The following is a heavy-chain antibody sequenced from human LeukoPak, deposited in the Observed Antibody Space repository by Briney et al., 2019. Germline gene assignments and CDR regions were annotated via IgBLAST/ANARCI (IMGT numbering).Heavy chain of an antibody. D-gene: IGHD3-22*01. CDR2: IYHSGST. CDR1: GGSISSSNW. Sequence: PSETLSLTCAVSGGSISSSNWWSWVRQPPGKGLEWIGEIYHSGSTNYNPSLKSRVTISVDKSKNQFSLKLSSVTAADTAVYYCAKERRHYDSSGYYDAFDIWGQGTMVTVSS. CDR3: AKERRHYDSSGYYDAFDI. J-gene: IGHJ3*02. V-gene: IGHV4-4*02.